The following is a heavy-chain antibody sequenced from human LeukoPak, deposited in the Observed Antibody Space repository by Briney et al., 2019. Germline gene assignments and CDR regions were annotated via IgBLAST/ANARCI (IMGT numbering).Heavy chain of an antibody. V-gene: IGHV1-2*04. D-gene: IGHD5-18*01. Sequence: GASVKVSCKASGYTFTGYYMHWVRQAPGQGLEWMGWINPNSGGTNYAQKFQGWVTMTRDTSISTAYMGLSRLRSDDTAVYYCARASGYSPGYYYYGMDVWGRGTTVTVSS. CDR3: ARASGYSPGYYYYGMDV. CDR1: GYTFTGYY. CDR2: INPNSGGT. J-gene: IGHJ6*04.